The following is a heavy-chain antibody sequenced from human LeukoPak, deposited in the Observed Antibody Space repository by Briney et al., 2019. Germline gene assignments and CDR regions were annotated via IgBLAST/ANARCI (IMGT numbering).Heavy chain of an antibody. V-gene: IGHV4-39*01. Sequence: SETLSLTCTVSDGSISSSSYYWGWIRQPPGKGLEWIGSIYYSGSTLYKPSLKSRVTISIDTSKNQFSLRLSSVTAADTAVYYCARGARAGYNLEPFDYWGQGTLVTVSS. CDR1: DGSISSSSYY. CDR3: ARGARAGYNLEPFDY. J-gene: IGHJ4*02. CDR2: IYYSGST. D-gene: IGHD5-24*01.